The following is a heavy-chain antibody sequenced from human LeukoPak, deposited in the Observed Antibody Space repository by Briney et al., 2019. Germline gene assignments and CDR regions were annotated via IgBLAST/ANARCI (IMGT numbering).Heavy chain of an antibody. CDR2: IGGSNGIT. CDR3: ARNENSGWGYFDY. D-gene: IGHD5-12*01. CDR1: RFTFNSYA. J-gene: IGHJ4*02. V-gene: IGHV3-23*01. Sequence: GSLRLSCAASRFTFNSYAMSWVRQAPGKGLEWVSVIGGSNGITFYVGSVKGRFTISRDNSKDTLYLQMNSLRAEDTAVYYCARNENSGWGYFDYWGQGTLVTVSS.